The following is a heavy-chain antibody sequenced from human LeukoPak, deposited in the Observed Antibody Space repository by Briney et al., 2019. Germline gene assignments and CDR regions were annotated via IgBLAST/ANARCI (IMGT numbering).Heavy chain of an antibody. Sequence: PGGSLRLSCAASRFTFSSYEMNWVRQAPGKGLEWISYISSSGTTIYYADSVEGRFTISRDNAKNSLFLQMNSLRAEDTAVYYCARGGYSGSGGFDYWGQGTLVTVSS. CDR3: ARGGYSGSGGFDY. CDR1: RFTFSSYE. D-gene: IGHD1-26*01. V-gene: IGHV3-48*03. CDR2: ISSSGTTI. J-gene: IGHJ4*02.